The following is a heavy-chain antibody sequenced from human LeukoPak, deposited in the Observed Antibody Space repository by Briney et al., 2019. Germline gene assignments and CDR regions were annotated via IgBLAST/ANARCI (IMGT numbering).Heavy chain of an antibody. Sequence: GESLKISCKGSGYSFTSSWISWVRQMPGKGLEWMGRIDPGDSFIKYNPFFQGHVTISVDKSISTAYLQWSSLRASDTAMYYCARDEGGVSSWVSHWGQGTLVTVSS. D-gene: IGHD2-8*02. V-gene: IGHV5-10-1*01. J-gene: IGHJ4*02. CDR3: ARDEGGVSSWVSH. CDR1: GYSFTSSW. CDR2: IDPGDSFI.